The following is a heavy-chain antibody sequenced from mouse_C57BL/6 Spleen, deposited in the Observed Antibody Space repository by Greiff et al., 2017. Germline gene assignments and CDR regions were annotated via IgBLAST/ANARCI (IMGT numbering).Heavy chain of an antibody. V-gene: IGHV1-69*01. J-gene: IGHJ2*01. CDR2: IDPSDSYT. Sequence: VQLQQPGAELVMPGASVKLSCKASGYTFTSYWMHWVKQRPGQGLEWIGEIDPSDSYTNYNQKFKGKSTLTVDKSSSTAYMQLSSLTSEDSAVYYCAREGNYGAYWGQGTTLTVSS. CDR3: AREGNYGAY. D-gene: IGHD2-1*01. CDR1: GYTFTSYW.